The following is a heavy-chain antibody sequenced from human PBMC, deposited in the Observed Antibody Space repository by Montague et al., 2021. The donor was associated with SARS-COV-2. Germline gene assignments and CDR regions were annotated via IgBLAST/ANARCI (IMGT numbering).Heavy chain of an antibody. J-gene: IGHJ3*02. CDR3: AHRPGIAVAGGGFDI. Sequence: LEWLALLYWNDDKRYSPSLKSRLTITKDTSKNQVVLTMTNMDPVDTATYYCAHRPGIAVAGGGFDIWGQGKMVTVSS. D-gene: IGHD6-19*01. CDR2: LYWNDDK. V-gene: IGHV2-5*01.